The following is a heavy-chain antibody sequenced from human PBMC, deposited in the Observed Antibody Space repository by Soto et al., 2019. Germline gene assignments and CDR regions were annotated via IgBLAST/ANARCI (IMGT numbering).Heavy chain of an antibody. CDR1: GFTFSSYE. V-gene: IGHV3-48*03. J-gene: IGHJ3*02. CDR3: ARGGGYCSGGSCYPPDAFDI. CDR2: ISSSGSTI. D-gene: IGHD2-15*01. Sequence: PGGSLRLSCAASGFTFSSYEMNWVRQAPGKGLEWVSYISSSGSTIYYADSVKGRFTISRDNAKNSLYLQMNSLRAEDTAVYYCARGGGYCSGGSCYPPDAFDIWGQGTMVTVSS.